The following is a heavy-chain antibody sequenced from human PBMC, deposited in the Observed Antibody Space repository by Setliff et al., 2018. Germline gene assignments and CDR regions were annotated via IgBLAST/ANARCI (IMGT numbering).Heavy chain of an antibody. CDR1: GYTFTSYG. V-gene: IGHV1-69*05. Sequence: ASVKVSCKASGYTFTSYGISWVRQAPGQGPEWMGGIIPIFGTANYAQKFQGRVTITTDESTSTAYMELSSLRSEDTAVYYCAGLWEQQLAPLWGQGTLVTVSS. CDR2: IIPIFGTA. CDR3: AGLWEQQLAPL. J-gene: IGHJ4*02. D-gene: IGHD6-13*01.